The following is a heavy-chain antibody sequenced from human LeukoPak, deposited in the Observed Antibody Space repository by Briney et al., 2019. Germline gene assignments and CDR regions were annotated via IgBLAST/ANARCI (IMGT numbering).Heavy chain of an antibody. V-gene: IGHV4-31*03. Sequence: SETLSLTCTVPGGSISSGGYYWSWNRQHPGKGLEWIGYIYYSGSTYYNPSLKSRVTISVDTSKNQFSLKLSSVTAADTAVYYCARTYGDAAHFDYWGQGTLVTVSS. D-gene: IGHD4-17*01. CDR3: ARTYGDAAHFDY. CDR1: GGSISSGGYY. J-gene: IGHJ4*02. CDR2: IYYSGST.